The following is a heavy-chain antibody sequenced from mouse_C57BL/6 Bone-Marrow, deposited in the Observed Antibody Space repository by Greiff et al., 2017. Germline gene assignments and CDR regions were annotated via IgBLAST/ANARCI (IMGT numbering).Heavy chain of an antibody. D-gene: IGHD1-1*01. J-gene: IGHJ3*01. CDR2: IHPNSGST. Sequence: QVQLQQPGAELVKPGASVKLSCKASGYTFTSYWMHWVKQRPGQGLEWIGMIHPNSGSTNYNEKFKSKATLTVDKSSSTAYMQLSSLTSEASAVYYCARKRDGRPWFAYWGQGTLVTVSA. V-gene: IGHV1-64*01. CDR3: ARKRDGRPWFAY. CDR1: GYTFTSYW.